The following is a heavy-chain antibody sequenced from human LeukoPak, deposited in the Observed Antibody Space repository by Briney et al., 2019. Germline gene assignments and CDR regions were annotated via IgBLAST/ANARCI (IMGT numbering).Heavy chain of an antibody. D-gene: IGHD5-24*01. J-gene: IGHJ4*02. CDR2: ISGSGGST. CDR1: GFTFSSYA. Sequence: GGSLRLSCAASGFTFSSYAMSWVRQAPGKGLKWVSAISGSGGSTYYADSVKGRFTISRDNSKNTLYLQMNSLRAEDTAVYYCAKGLRRDGYNSLHYWGQGTLVTVSS. CDR3: AKGLRRDGYNSLHY. V-gene: IGHV3-23*01.